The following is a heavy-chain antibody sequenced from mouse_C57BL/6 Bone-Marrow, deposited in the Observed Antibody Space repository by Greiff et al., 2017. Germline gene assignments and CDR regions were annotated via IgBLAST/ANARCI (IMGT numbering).Heavy chain of an antibody. D-gene: IGHD1-1*02. CDR1: GYTFTSYW. CDR2: INPSNGGT. CDR3: ARAGASYGPFAY. V-gene: IGHV1-53*01. Sequence: QVQLQQPGTELVKPGASVKLSCKASGYTFTSYWMHWVKQRPGQGLEWIGNINPSNGGTNYNEKFKSKATLTVDKSSNTAYMQLSSLTSEDSAVYYCARAGASYGPFAYWGQGTLVTVSA. J-gene: IGHJ3*01.